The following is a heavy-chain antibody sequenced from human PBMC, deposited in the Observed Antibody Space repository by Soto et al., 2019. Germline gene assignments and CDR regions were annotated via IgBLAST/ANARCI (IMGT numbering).Heavy chain of an antibody. D-gene: IGHD3-3*02. CDR1: GFTFPTFW. Sequence: PGGSLRLSCAASGFTFPTFWMTWVRQAPGKGLEWVASIKQDGSQKFYVGSVRGRFAISRDNAKNSMFLQMNSLRADDTAVYYCARHFSDRLTTAWAPLDWWGQGTLVTVSS. V-gene: IGHV3-7*03. J-gene: IGHJ4*02. CDR2: IKQDGSQK. CDR3: ARHFSDRLTTAWAPLDW.